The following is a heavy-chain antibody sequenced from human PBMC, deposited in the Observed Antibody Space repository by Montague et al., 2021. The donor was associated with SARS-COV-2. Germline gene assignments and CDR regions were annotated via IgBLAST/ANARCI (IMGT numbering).Heavy chain of an antibody. CDR3: AKPLVTGNYYY. CDR2: ISYRGDP. J-gene: IGHJ4*02. V-gene: IGHV4-39*01. Sequence: SETLSLTCTVSGGSISSSNYYRGWVRQPPGKGLEWIGSISYRGDPYYNPSLKSRLTISVDTSQNQFSLKLSSVTAADTAVYYCAKPLVTGNYYYWGQGTLVTVSS. D-gene: IGHD1-1*01. CDR1: GGSISSSNYY.